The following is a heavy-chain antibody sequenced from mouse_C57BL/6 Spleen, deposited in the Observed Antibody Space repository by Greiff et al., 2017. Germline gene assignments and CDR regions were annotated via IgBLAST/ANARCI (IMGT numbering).Heavy chain of an antibody. Sequence: EVMLVESGGGLVQPKGSLKLSCAASGFSFNTYAMNWVRQAPGKGLEWVARIRSKSNNYATYYADSVKDRFTISRDDSESMLYLQMNNLKTEDTAMYYCVRHERGCCDYWGQGTTLTVSS. CDR1: GFSFNTYA. V-gene: IGHV10-1*01. CDR2: IRSKSNNYAT. J-gene: IGHJ2*01. CDR3: VRHERGCCDY.